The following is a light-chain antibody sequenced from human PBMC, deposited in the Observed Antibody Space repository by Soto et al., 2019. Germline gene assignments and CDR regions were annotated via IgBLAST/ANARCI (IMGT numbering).Light chain of an antibody. Sequence: QSALTQPASVSVSPGQSITISCTGTSSDVGGYNYVSWYQQHPGKAPKLMIYDVSNRPSGVSNRFSGSKSVNTASLTISGLQAEDEADYYCSSYTSSSTLRVFGGGTKLTVL. CDR2: DVS. CDR3: SSYTSSSTLRV. CDR1: SSDVGGYNY. J-gene: IGLJ2*01. V-gene: IGLV2-14*01.